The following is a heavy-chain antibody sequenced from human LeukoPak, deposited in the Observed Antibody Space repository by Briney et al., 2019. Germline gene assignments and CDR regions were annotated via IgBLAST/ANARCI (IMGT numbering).Heavy chain of an antibody. V-gene: IGHV4-59*01. D-gene: IGHD4-17*01. CDR3: ARDQGDYGDYAFDY. CDR1: RGSISSYY. J-gene: IGHJ4*02. CDR2: VSDCGGT. Sequence: SETLSLTCTVSRGSISSYYWSWIRQSPGKGLEWIRYVSDCGGTNYNPSLKSRVTISVDTSKNQFSLKLSSVTAADTAVYYCARDQGDYGDYAFDYWGQGTLVTVSS.